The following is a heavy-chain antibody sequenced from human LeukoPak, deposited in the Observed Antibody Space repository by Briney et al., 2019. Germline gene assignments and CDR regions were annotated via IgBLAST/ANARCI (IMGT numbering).Heavy chain of an antibody. V-gene: IGHV4-39*07. J-gene: IGHJ4*02. CDR2: IFYSGST. CDR3: ARASYSYDINGWVPFDY. Sequence: SETLSLTCTVSGGSISSSSYYWAWIRQPPGKELKWIGSIFYSGSTYYNPSLRGRVTISVDTSKNQFSLKLSSVTAADTAVYYCARASYSYDINGWVPFDYWGQGTLVTVSS. CDR1: GGSISSSSYY. D-gene: IGHD3-22*01.